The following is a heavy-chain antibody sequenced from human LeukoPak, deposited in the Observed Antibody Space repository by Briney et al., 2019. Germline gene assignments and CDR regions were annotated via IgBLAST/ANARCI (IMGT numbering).Heavy chain of an antibody. CDR1: GGSISSSSYY. CDR2: IYYSGST. Sequence: SETLSLTCTVSGGSISSSSYYWGWIRQPPGKGLGWIGSIYYSGSTYYNPSLKSRVTISVDTSKNQFSLKLSSVTAADTAVYYCARHCVDRSGSYSNRWAAYYYYYMDVWGKGTTVTISS. V-gene: IGHV4-39*01. D-gene: IGHD3-10*01. J-gene: IGHJ6*03. CDR3: ARHCVDRSGSYSNRWAAYYYYYMDV.